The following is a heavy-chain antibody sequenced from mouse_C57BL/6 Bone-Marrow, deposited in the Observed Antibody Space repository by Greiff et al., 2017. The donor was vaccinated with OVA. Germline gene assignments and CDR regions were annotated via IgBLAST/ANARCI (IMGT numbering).Heavy chain of an antibody. CDR1: GYTFTDYY. CDR3: ARSDYSNYWYFDV. Sequence: VQLKESGPVLVKPGASVKMSCKASGYTFTDYYMNWVKQSHGKSLEWIGVINPYNGGTSYNQKFKGKATLTVDKSSSTAYMELNSLTSEDSAVYFCARSDYSNYWYFDVWGTGTTVTVSS. V-gene: IGHV1-19*01. J-gene: IGHJ1*03. D-gene: IGHD2-5*01. CDR2: INPYNGGT.